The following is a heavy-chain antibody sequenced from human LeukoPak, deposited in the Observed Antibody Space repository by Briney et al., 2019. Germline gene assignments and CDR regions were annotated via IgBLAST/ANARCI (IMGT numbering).Heavy chain of an antibody. CDR2: ISYDGSNK. CDR1: GFTFSSYA. D-gene: IGHD6-13*01. Sequence: GGSLRLSCAASGFTFSSYAMHWVRQAPGKGLEWVAVISYDGSNKYYADSVKGRFTISRDNSKNTLYLQMNSLRAEDTAVYYCARVSSSWYKGAFDYWGQGTLVTVSS. V-gene: IGHV3-30*04. CDR3: ARVSSSWYKGAFDY. J-gene: IGHJ4*02.